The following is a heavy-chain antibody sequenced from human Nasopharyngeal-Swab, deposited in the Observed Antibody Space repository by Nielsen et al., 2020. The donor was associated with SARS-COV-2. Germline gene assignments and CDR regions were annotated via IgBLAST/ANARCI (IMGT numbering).Heavy chain of an antibody. CDR3: TRDDFNWYFDL. CDR2: ISASSGNT. D-gene: IGHD3/OR15-3a*01. V-gene: IGHV1-18*01. CDR1: GYSFSSYG. Sequence: ASVKVSCKASGYSFSSYGITWVQQAPGQGLEWMGWISASSGNTNYAQNLRGRVTMTTDTSTNTAYMELRSLRLDDTAMYYCTRDDFNWYFDLWGRGTLVTVSS. J-gene: IGHJ2*01.